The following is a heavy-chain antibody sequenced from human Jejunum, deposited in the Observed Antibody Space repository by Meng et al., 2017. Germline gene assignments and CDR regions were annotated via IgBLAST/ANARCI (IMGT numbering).Heavy chain of an antibody. V-gene: IGHV3-74*01. J-gene: IGHJ1*01. CDR2: INTDGTII. CDR3: ANDRFTQ. D-gene: IGHD1-1*01. CDR1: GFTFDSHW. Sequence: GGSLRLSCAASGFTFDSHWMHWVRQAAGKGLVWVSTINTDGTIISFADSVRGRFTISRDNAKSTLYLQMSSLRVDDAAVYYCANDRFTQWGQGTLVTVSS.